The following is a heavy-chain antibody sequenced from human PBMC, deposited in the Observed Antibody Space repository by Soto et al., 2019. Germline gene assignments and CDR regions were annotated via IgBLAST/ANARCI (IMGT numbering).Heavy chain of an antibody. CDR1: EFTVSSNY. CDR3: ARELTYYYDSTGPVDY. CDR2: IYSGGTT. V-gene: IGHV3-66*01. J-gene: IGHJ4*02. D-gene: IGHD3-22*01. Sequence: GGSLRLSCAASEFTVSSNYMSWVRQAPGKGLEWVSVIYSGGTTYYADSVKGGCTISRDNSKNTLYLQMNSLRAEDTAVYYCARELTYYYDSTGPVDYWGPGTLVTLSS.